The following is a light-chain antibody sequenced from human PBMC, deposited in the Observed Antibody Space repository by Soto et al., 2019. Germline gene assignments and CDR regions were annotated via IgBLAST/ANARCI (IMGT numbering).Light chain of an antibody. V-gene: IGLV2-8*01. CDR3: TSYVSNDICV. J-gene: IGLJ3*02. CDR1: SSDVGAYKY. Sequence: QSALTQPPSVSGSPGQSVTISCTGTSSDVGAYKYVSWYQQYPGKAPKLMIYEVTKRPSGVPDRFSGSKSGNTASLTVSGLQAEDEAYYYCTSYVSNDICVFGGGTQLTVL. CDR2: EVT.